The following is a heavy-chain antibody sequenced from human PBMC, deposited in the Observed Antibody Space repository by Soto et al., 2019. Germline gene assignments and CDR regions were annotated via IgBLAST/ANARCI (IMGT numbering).Heavy chain of an antibody. Sequence: EVQLVQSGAEVKKPGESLKISCKGSAYSFTSYWIGWVRQMPGKGLEWMGNIYPGDSDTRYGPSFQGQVTISAAKSISTTYLQWSSLKASDTAMYYCASQEMATKNVDAFDLWGQGTMVTVSS. CDR2: IYPGDSDT. CDR1: AYSFTSYW. V-gene: IGHV5-51*01. J-gene: IGHJ3*01. D-gene: IGHD5-12*01. CDR3: ASQEMATKNVDAFDL.